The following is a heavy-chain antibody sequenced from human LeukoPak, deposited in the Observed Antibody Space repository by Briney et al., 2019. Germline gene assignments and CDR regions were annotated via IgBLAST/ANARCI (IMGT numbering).Heavy chain of an antibody. CDR1: GLTFSDYY. CDR2: ISSSSSYT. Sequence: GGSLRLSCAASGLTFSDYYMSWIRQAPGKGLEWVSYISSSSSYTNYADSVKGRFTISRDNAKNSLYLQMNSLKTEDTAVYYCTTVEDSGETRYWGQGTLVTVSS. J-gene: IGHJ4*02. V-gene: IGHV3-11*05. CDR3: TTVEDSGETRY. D-gene: IGHD3-10*01.